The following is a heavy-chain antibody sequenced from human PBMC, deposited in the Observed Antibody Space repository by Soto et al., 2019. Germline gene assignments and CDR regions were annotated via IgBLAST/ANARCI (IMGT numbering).Heavy chain of an antibody. V-gene: IGHV4-39*02. D-gene: IGHD3-9*01. CDR3: AREKVVLRYFDWLLPSDY. Sequence: SDTLSLTCTFCGGSISSSSDYWGWSRQPPGKGLEWIGSIYYSGSTYYNPSLKSRVTISVDTSKNQFSLKLSSVTAADTAVYYCAREKVVLRYFDWLLPSDYWGQGTLVTVS. J-gene: IGHJ4*02. CDR1: GGSISSSSDY. CDR2: IYYSGST.